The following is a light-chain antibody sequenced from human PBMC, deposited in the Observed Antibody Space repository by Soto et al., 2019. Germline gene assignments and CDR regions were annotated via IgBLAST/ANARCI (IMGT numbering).Light chain of an antibody. CDR1: QSVSSN. CDR3: QQYSNWGT. CDR2: GAS. V-gene: IGKV3-15*01. Sequence: EIVMTQSPATLSVSPVERATLSFRASQSVSSNLAWYQQKPGQTPRLLIYGASTRATGIPARFSGSGSGTEFTLTISSLQSEDFAVYYCQQYSNWGTFGHGTKVDIK. J-gene: IGKJ1*01.